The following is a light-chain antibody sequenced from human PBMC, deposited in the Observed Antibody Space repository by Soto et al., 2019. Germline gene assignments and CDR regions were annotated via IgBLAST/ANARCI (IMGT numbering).Light chain of an antibody. CDR3: QQYGSSPT. CDR1: QSVSSSY. CDR2: AAS. Sequence: EIVLTQSPGTLSLSPGERATLSCRASQSVSSSYLAWYQQKPGQPPRLLIYAASGRATGIPARFSGSGSGRDFTLPISRLEREDFLVYYCQQYGSSPTFGQGTKVEIK. V-gene: IGKV3-20*01. J-gene: IGKJ1*01.